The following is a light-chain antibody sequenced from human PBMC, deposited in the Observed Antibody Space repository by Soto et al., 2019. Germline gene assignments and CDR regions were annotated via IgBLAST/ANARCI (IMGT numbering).Light chain of an antibody. CDR3: HHGINWRFT. Sequence: ELVLTQSPATLSLSPGDRATLSCRASQSVTDSLAWFQQRPGQSPRLVIFDASNRATGIPPRFSGSGSGTDFTLTISSLEPEDFAVYYCHHGINWRFTFGPGTKVDIK. J-gene: IGKJ3*01. V-gene: IGKV3-11*01. CDR1: QSVTDS. CDR2: DAS.